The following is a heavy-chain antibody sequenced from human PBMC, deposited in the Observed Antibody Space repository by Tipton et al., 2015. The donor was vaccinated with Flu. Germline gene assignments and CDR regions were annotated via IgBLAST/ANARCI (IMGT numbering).Heavy chain of an antibody. J-gene: IGHJ6*02. CDR3: AKDTRSSSWYYYSPLGNYGMDV. Sequence: SLRLSCAASGFSFSSYGMYWVRQAPGKGLEWAALISYDGSSRYHADSLKGRFSISRDNSKNTLYLQMNSLRAEDTALYYCAKDTRSSSWYYYSPLGNYGMDVWGQGTTVTVSS. CDR2: ISYDGSSR. CDR1: GFSFSSYG. V-gene: IGHV3-30*18. D-gene: IGHD2-15*01.